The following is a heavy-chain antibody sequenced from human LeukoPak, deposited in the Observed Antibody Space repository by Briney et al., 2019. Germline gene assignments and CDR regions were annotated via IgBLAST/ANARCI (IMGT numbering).Heavy chain of an antibody. D-gene: IGHD3-10*01. J-gene: IGHJ5*02. V-gene: IGHV4-39*01. Sequence: PSETLSLTCTVSGGSIGSNNYYWGWIRQPPGQGLEWIGTIYYTGSTFYNPSLKSRVTISVDTSKNQFSLKLSSVTAADTAVYYCARGSGPGAKTNWFDPWGQGTLVLVSS. CDR1: GGSIGSNNYY. CDR3: ARGSGPGAKTNWFDP. CDR2: IYYTGST.